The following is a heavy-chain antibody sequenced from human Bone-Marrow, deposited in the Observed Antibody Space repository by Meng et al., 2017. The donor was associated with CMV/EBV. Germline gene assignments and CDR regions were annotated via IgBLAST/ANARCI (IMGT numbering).Heavy chain of an antibody. CDR2: VHQTRGS. V-gene: IGHV4-59*02. D-gene: IGHD3-22*01. Sequence: SETLSLTCTVSGGSVRSDYWSWIRQPPGKGLEWIGYVHQTRGSNYNPSLNDRVFISGDTSRNQFSLNLRSVTSADTAVYYCARQALYYYDSSGYPTLYNWFDPWGQGTLVNGAS. J-gene: IGHJ5*02. CDR3: ARQALYYYDSSGYPTLYNWFDP. CDR1: GGSVRSDY.